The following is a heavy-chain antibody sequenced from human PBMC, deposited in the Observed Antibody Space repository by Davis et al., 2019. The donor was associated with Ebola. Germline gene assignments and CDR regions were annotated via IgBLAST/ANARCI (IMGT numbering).Heavy chain of an antibody. CDR1: GYTLTGYY. CDR3: ARDRSAVLMVYAEFDP. D-gene: IGHD2-8*01. CDR2: INPNSGGT. Sequence: AASVQVPRKASGYTLTGYYMHWVRQAPGQGLEWMGRINPNSGGTNYAQKFQGRVTMTRDTSISTAYMELSRLRSDDTAVYYCARDRSAVLMVYAEFDPWGQGTLVTVSS. J-gene: IGHJ5*02. V-gene: IGHV1-2*06.